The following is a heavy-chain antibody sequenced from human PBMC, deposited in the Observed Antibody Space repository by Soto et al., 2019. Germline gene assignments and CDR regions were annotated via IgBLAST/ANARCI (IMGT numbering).Heavy chain of an antibody. CDR1: GGYFGDHC. CDR3: ARAMVRGVIKSTLDY. J-gene: IGHJ4*02. D-gene: IGHD3-10*01. Sequence: SQTLSLTCAVYGGYFGDHCWSWIRQPPGKGLEWIGEISHSGSTNYNPSLKSRVTISVDTSKNQFSLKLSSVTAADTAVYYCARAMVRGVIKSTLDYWGQGTLVTSPQ. CDR2: ISHSGST. V-gene: IGHV4-34*01.